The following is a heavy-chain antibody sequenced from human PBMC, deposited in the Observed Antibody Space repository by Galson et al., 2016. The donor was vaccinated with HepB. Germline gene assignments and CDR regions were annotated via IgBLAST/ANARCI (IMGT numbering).Heavy chain of an antibody. D-gene: IGHD3-22*01. CDR3: ARGYYYDSSGYYPCDH. Sequence: SVKVSCKASGGTFRSYAISWVRQAPGQGLEWMGGIIPIFGSANYAQKFQGRVTITADESTSTGYMELSSLRSEDTAVYYCARGYYYDSSGYYPCDHWGQGTLITVS. CDR2: IIPIFGSA. J-gene: IGHJ1*01. CDR1: GGTFRSYA. V-gene: IGHV1-69*13.